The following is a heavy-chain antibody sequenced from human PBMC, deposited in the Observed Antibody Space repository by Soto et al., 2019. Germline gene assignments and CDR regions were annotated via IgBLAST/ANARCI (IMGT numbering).Heavy chain of an antibody. J-gene: IGHJ5*02. CDR3: AKDLFSGGSYPNWFDP. D-gene: IGHD1-26*01. Sequence: QVQLVESGGGVIKPGRSLRLSCAASGFSFSSYGMHWVRQAPGKGLEWVALISYDGSNKFYAGSVKGRFTISRDNSKNTLYLPVNSLRAEDTALYYCAKDLFSGGSYPNWFDPWGQGTLVTVSS. V-gene: IGHV3-30*18. CDR1: GFSFSSYG. CDR2: ISYDGSNK.